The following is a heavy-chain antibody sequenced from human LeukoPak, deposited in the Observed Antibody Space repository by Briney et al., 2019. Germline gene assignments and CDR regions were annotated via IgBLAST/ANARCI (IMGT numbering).Heavy chain of an antibody. CDR1: GFPFSSYS. V-gene: IGHV3-23*01. CDR2: ISGSGGST. CDR3: AKDPTVTTGFFDY. Sequence: GGSLRLSCAASGFPFSSYSMTWVRQAPGKGLEWVSAISGSGGSTYYADSVKGRFTISRDNSKSTLYLQMNSLRAEDTAVYYCAKDPTVTTGFFDYWGQGTLVTVSS. D-gene: IGHD4-11*01. J-gene: IGHJ4*02.